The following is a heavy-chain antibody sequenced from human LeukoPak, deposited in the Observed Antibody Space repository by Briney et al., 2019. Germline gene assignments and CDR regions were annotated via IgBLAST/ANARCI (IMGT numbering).Heavy chain of an antibody. Sequence: PGGSLRLSCAASGFTFSSYWMTWVRQAPGKGLEWVANIKEDGSEKYYVDSVRGRLTISRDNARNSLYLQMNSLRDEDTAVYYCVTDRGWISFDYWGQGTQVTVSS. CDR1: GFTFSSYW. J-gene: IGHJ4*02. CDR3: VTDRGWISFDY. V-gene: IGHV3-7*02. CDR2: IKEDGSEK. D-gene: IGHD3-10*01.